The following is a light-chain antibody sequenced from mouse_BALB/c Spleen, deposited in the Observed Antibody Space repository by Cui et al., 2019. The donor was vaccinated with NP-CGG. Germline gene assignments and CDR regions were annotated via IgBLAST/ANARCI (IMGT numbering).Light chain of an antibody. CDR2: GTN. CDR3: ALWYSNHWV. J-gene: IGLJ1*01. V-gene: IGLV1*01. Sequence: QSFVTQESAPTTSPGETVTLTCRSSTGAVTTCNYANWVQEKPDHLFTGLIGGTNNRAPGVPARFSGSLIGDKAALTITGAQTEDEAIYFCALWYSNHWVFGGGTKLTVL. CDR1: TGAVTTCNY.